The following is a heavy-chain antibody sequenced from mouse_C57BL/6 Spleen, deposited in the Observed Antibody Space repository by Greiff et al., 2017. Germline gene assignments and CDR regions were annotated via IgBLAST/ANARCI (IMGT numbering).Heavy chain of an antibody. CDR1: GYTFTSYG. V-gene: IGHV1-81*01. D-gene: IGHD4-1*01. CDR3: ARRWDPIDY. Sequence: QVQLQQSGAELARPGASVKLSCKASGYTFTSYGISWVKQRPGQGLEWIGEIYPRSGNTYYNEKFKGKATLTADKSSSTAYMELRSLTSEDSAVYFCARRWDPIDYWGQGTALTVSS. J-gene: IGHJ2*01. CDR2: IYPRSGNT.